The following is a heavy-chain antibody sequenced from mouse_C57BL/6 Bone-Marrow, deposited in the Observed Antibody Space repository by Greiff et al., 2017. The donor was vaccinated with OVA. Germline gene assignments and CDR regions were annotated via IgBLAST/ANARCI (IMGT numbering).Heavy chain of an antibody. J-gene: IGHJ2*01. Sequence: EVKVVESGGGLVKPGGSLKLSCAASGFTFSSYAMSWVRQTPEKRLEWVATISDGGSYTYYPDNVKGRFTISRDNAKNNLYRQMSHLKSEDTAMYYCARGNWDDYFDYWGQGTTLTVSS. CDR3: ARGNWDDYFDY. D-gene: IGHD4-1*01. CDR2: ISDGGSYT. V-gene: IGHV5-4*03. CDR1: GFTFSSYA.